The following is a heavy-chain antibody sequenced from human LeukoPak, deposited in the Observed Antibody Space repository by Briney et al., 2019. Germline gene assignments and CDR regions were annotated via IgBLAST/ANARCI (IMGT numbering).Heavy chain of an antibody. CDR2: INHNGNVN. J-gene: IGHJ6*02. CDR1: GFSFSGHW. Sequence: GGSLRLSCAASGFSFSGHWMHWARQAPGKGLEWVASINHNGNVNYYVDSVKGRFTISRDNAKNSLYLQMSNLRAEDTAVYFCARGGGLDVWGQGATVTVSS. CDR3: ARGGGLDV. V-gene: IGHV3-7*03. D-gene: IGHD3-16*01.